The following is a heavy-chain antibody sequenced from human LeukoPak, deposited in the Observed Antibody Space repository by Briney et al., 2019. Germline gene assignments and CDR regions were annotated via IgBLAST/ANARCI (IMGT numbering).Heavy chain of an antibody. Sequence: PGGSLRLSCEDSGFTFRSYEMNRVRQAPGKGLEWIAYLSSSGSAFSYADSVKGRFTIARDNAKNSVYLEMNSLRADDTAVYYCARSARLMKGVVEVTALDDWGQGTLVTVSS. CDR2: LSSSGSAF. J-gene: IGHJ4*02. D-gene: IGHD3-3*01. CDR3: ARSARLMKGVVEVTALDD. CDR1: GFTFRSYE. V-gene: IGHV3-48*03.